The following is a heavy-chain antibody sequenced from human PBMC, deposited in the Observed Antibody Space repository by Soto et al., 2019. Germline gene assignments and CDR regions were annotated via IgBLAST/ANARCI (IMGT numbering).Heavy chain of an antibody. V-gene: IGHV6-1*01. Sequence: TQTLSLTCAISGDNVSRNIAAWNWIRQSPSRGLEWLGRTYYRSKWYNDYAVSVKSRITINPDTSKNQFSLQLNSVTPEDTAVYYCARGYSGSYWWFDPWGQGTLVTVSS. CDR2: TYYRSKWYN. J-gene: IGHJ5*02. CDR1: GDNVSRNIAA. CDR3: ARGYSGSYWWFDP. D-gene: IGHD1-26*01.